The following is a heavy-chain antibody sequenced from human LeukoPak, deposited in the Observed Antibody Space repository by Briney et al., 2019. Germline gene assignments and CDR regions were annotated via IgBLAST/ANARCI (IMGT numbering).Heavy chain of an antibody. CDR3: ARAPISSGWYGSDFDY. V-gene: IGHV3-7*01. J-gene: IGHJ4*02. CDR2: IKQDGSEK. Sequence: PGGSLRLSCAASGFTFSSYWMSWVRQAPGKGLEWVANIKQDGSEKYYVDSVNGRFTISRDNAKNSLYLQMNSLRAEDTAVYYCARAPISSGWYGSDFDYWGQGTLVTVSS. CDR1: GFTFSSYW. D-gene: IGHD6-19*01.